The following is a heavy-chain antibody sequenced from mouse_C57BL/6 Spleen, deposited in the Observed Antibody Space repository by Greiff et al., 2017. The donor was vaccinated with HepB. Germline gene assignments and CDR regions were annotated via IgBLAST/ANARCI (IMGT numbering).Heavy chain of an antibody. D-gene: IGHD2-3*01. CDR2: IDPETGGT. V-gene: IGHV1-15*01. CDR3: RGGYYYFDY. CDR1: GYTFTDYE. Sequence: QVQLQQSGAELVRPGASVTLSCKASGYTFTDYEMHWVKQTPVHGLEWIGAIDPETGGTAYNQKFKGKAILTADKSSSTAYMELRSLTSGDSAVYYCRGGYYYFDYRGQGTTLTVSS. J-gene: IGHJ2*01.